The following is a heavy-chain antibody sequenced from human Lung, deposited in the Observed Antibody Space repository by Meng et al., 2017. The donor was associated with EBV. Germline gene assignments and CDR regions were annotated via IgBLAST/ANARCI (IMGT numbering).Heavy chain of an antibody. V-gene: IGHV4-31*01. CDR3: ARRRGGIFDY. D-gene: IGHD3-16*01. CDR1: GGSISSGGYY. CDR2: IYYSGST. J-gene: IGHJ4*02. Sequence: QVQLQEYGPVLVKPSQTLSLTCTVAGGSISSGGYYWSWIRQHPGKGLEWIGYIYYSGSTYYNPSLKSLVTISVDTSKNQFSLKLSSVTAADTAMYYCARRRGGIFDYWGQGTLVTVSS.